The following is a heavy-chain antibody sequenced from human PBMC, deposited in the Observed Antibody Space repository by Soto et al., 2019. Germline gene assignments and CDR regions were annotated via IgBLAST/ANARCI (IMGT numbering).Heavy chain of an antibody. CDR1: GGTFSSYA. J-gene: IGHJ6*02. CDR2: IIPIFGTA. V-gene: IGHV1-69*01. D-gene: IGHD6-19*01. CDR3: ARIPVAGTGWYYGMDV. Sequence: QVQLVQSGAEVKKPGSSVKVSCKASGGTFSSYAISWVRQAPGQGLEWMGGIIPIFGTANYAQKFQGRVTSTADESKSTAYMELSSLRSEDTAVYYCARIPVAGTGWYYGMDVWGQGTTVTVSS.